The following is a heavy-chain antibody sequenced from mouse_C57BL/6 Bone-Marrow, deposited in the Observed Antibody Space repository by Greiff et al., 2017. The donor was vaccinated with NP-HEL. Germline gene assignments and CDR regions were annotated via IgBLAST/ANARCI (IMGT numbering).Heavy chain of an antibody. CDR1: GYTFTDYY. J-gene: IGHJ2*01. D-gene: IGHD2-3*01. Sequence: EVQLQQSGPVLVKPGASVKMSCKASGYTFTDYYMNWVKQSHGKSLEWIGVINPYNGGTSYNQKFKGKATLTVDKSSSTAYMELNSLTSEDSAVYYCARGGYSPLYWGQGTTLTVSS. V-gene: IGHV1-19*01. CDR2: INPYNGGT. CDR3: ARGGYSPLY.